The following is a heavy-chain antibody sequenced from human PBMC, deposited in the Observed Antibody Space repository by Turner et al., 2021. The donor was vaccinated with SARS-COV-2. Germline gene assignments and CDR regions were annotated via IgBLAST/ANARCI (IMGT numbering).Heavy chain of an antibody. CDR2: IYYSGST. D-gene: IGHD3-22*01. Sequence: QVQLQESGPGLVKPSETLSLTCTVSGGSISSYYWSWIRQPPGKGLEWIGYIYYSGSTNYNPSLNSRFTSAVDMFKNQFSLKLSSVTAADTAVYYCASYYYDSSGYHYAFDYWGQGTLVTVSS. V-gene: IGHV4-59*01. J-gene: IGHJ4*02. CDR3: ASYYYDSSGYHYAFDY. CDR1: GGSISSYY.